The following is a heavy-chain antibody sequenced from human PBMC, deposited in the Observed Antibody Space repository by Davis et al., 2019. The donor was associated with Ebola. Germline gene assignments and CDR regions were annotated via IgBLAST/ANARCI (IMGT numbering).Heavy chain of an antibody. J-gene: IGHJ4*02. CDR2: ICIRSTTI. CDR1: GFTFSSYS. V-gene: IGHV3-48*02. D-gene: IGHD3-16*01. Sequence: GESLKISCAASGFTFSSYSMNWVRQAPGKGLEWVSFICIRSTTIYYADSVKGRFTISRDNAKNSLYLQINSLRDEDTAVYNCARVPWGTFYSDYWGQGTLVTVSS. CDR3: ARVPWGTFYSDY.